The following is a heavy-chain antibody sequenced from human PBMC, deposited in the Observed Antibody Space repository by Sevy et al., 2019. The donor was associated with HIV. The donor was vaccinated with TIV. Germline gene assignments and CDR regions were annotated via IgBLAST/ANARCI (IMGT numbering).Heavy chain of an antibody. V-gene: IGHV3-23*01. Sequence: GGSLRLSCAASGFTFSSYAMSWVRQAPGKGLEWVSAISGSGGSTYYADSVKGRFTISRDNSKNTLYLQMNSLRAEDKAVYYCVTPHLYDSSRYYPAQYYYGMDVWGQGTTVTVSS. CDR3: VTPHLYDSSRYYPAQYYYGMDV. J-gene: IGHJ6*02. CDR2: ISGSGGST. CDR1: GFTFSSYA. D-gene: IGHD3-22*01.